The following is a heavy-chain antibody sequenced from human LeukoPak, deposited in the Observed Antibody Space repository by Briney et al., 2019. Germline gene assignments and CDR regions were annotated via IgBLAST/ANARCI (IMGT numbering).Heavy chain of an antibody. J-gene: IGHJ5*02. Sequence: GASVKVSCKASGGTFSSYAISWVRQAPGQGLEWMGGIIPIFGTANYAQKLQGRVTMTTDTSTSTAYMELRSLRSDDTAVYYCARDLRVTGTTLDNWFDPWGQGTLVTVSS. CDR3: ARDLRVTGTTLDNWFDP. CDR2: IIPIFGTA. V-gene: IGHV1-69*05. CDR1: GGTFSSYA. D-gene: IGHD1-7*01.